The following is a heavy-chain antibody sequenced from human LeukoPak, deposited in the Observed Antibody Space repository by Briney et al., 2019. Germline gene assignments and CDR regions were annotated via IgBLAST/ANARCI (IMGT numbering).Heavy chain of an antibody. CDR2: IIPIFGTA. J-gene: IGHJ6*02. Sequence: ASVKVSCKASGGTFSSYAISWVRQAPGQGLEWMGGIIPIFGTANYAQKFQGRVTITADESTSTAYMELSSLRSEDTAVYYCASLPEYSSGWSHSYYYYYGMDVWGQGTTVTVSS. V-gene: IGHV1-69*13. CDR1: GGTFSSYA. CDR3: ASLPEYSSGWSHSYYYYYGMDV. D-gene: IGHD6-19*01.